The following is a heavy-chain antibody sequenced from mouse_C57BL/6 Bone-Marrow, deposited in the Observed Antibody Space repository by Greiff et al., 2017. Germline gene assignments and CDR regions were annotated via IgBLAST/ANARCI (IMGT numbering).Heavy chain of an antibody. D-gene: IGHD2-5*01. V-gene: IGHV5-17*01. J-gene: IGHJ2*01. Sequence: DVKLVESGGGLVKPGGSLKLSCAASGFTFSDYGMHWVRQAPEKGLEWVAYISSGSSTIYYADTVKGRFTISRDNAKNTLFLQMTSLRPEDTAMYYCAREYYSNRFDYWGQGTTLTVSS. CDR3: AREYYSNRFDY. CDR2: ISSGSSTI. CDR1: GFTFSDYG.